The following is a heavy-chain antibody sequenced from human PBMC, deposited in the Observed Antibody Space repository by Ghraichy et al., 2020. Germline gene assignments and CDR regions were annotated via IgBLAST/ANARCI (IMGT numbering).Heavy chain of an antibody. D-gene: IGHD6-13*01. V-gene: IGHV4-34*01. CDR3: ARGLAAAGTRGGFDY. Sequence: SETLSLTCAVYSGSFTGYYYSWIRQPPTKGLEWIGAIKHSGSTNYNPSLKSRVTISVDTPKNQVSLKLSSVTAADTAVYYCARGLAAAGTRGGFDYWGQGTLVTV. J-gene: IGHJ4*02. CDR2: IKHSGST. CDR1: SGSFTGYY.